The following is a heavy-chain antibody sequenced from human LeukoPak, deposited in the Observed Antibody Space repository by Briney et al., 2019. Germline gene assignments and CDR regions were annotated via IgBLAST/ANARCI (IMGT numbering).Heavy chain of an antibody. V-gene: IGHV3-23*01. Sequence: GSLRLSCAASRFTFSSYAMSWVRQAPGKGLEWVSAISGSGGSTYYADSVKGRFTISRDNSKNTLYLQMNSLRAEDTAVYYCAKSGYSYGYTIAFDIWGQGTMVTVSS. J-gene: IGHJ3*02. CDR3: AKSGYSYGYTIAFDI. D-gene: IGHD5-18*01. CDR1: RFTFSSYA. CDR2: ISGSGGST.